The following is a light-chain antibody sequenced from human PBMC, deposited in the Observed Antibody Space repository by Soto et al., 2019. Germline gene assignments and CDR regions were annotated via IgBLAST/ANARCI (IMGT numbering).Light chain of an antibody. CDR1: QSVRSSF. Sequence: EIVMTQSPATLTVSPGERATLSCRASQSVRSSFLAWYQQKPGQAPSLLIYGASTRATGIPARFSGSGSGTEFTRTINSLQSEDFAAYNCHQYSNCPLNVGRGTKAE. J-gene: IGKJ4*01. CDR3: HQYSNCPLN. V-gene: IGKV3-15*01. CDR2: GAS.